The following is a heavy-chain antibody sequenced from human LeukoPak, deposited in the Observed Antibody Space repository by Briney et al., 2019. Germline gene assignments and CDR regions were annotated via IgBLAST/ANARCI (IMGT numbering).Heavy chain of an antibody. CDR1: GASMSSHGYS. V-gene: IGHV4-30-2*01. D-gene: IGHD3-22*01. Sequence: SETLSLTCAVSGASMSSHGYSWSWIRQPPGKGLEFIGYIYHDGNTYYNPSLNSRVSISVDMSKNQFSLKLSSVTAADTAVYYCARDGGSYYDSSGYYGLNYWGQGTLVTVSS. CDR2: IYHDGNT. CDR3: ARDGGSYYDSSGYYGLNY. J-gene: IGHJ4*02.